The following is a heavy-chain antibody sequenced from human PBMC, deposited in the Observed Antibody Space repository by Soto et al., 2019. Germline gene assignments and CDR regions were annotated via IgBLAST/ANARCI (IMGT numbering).Heavy chain of an antibody. CDR2: ISGSGGST. CDR1: GFTFSSYA. Sequence: GGSLRLSCAASGFTFSSYAMSWVRQAPGKGLEWVSAISGSGGSTYYADSVKGRFTISRDNSKNTLYLQMNSLRAEDTAVYYCAKGPNDYVWGSYRPYAFDIWGQGTMVTVS. V-gene: IGHV3-23*01. D-gene: IGHD3-16*02. J-gene: IGHJ3*02. CDR3: AKGPNDYVWGSYRPYAFDI.